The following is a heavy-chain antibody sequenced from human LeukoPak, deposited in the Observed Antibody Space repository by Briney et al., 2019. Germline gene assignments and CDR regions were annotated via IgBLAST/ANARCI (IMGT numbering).Heavy chain of an antibody. CDR2: FDPEDGET. CDR3: ATDRGGVVGDTGYFDY. D-gene: IGHD1-26*01. J-gene: IGHJ4*02. Sequence: ASVKVSCKVSGYTLTELSMHWVRQAPGKGLEWMGGFDPEDGETIYAQKFQGRVTMTEDTSTDTAYMELSSLRSEDTAVYYCATDRGGVVGDTGYFDYWGQGTLVTVSS. CDR1: GYTLTELS. V-gene: IGHV1-24*01.